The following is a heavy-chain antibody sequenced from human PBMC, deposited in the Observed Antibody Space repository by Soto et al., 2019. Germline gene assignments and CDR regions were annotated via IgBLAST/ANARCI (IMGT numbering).Heavy chain of an antibody. V-gene: IGHV4-61*08. Sequence: SDTLSLTCSVSGDAFSSGDYYGSWIRQPPGNGLGWIGHVYFIGSNNYIPSLNSRLTMSVDTAKNQFSLKLNYVTHADTAVYYCARIPVYPYMIYWSYPWGQRT. CDR3: ARIPVYPYMIYWSYP. D-gene: IGHD3-16*01. CDR2: VYFIGSN. J-gene: IGHJ5*02. CDR1: GDAFSSGDYY.